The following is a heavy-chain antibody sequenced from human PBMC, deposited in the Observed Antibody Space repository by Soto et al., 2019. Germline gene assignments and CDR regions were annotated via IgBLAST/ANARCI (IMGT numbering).Heavy chain of an antibody. V-gene: IGHV1-18*01. CDR3: ARDRGAYGMDV. CDR1: GYTFTSYG. CDR2: ISAYKGNT. D-gene: IGHD3-10*01. J-gene: IGHJ6*02. Sequence: QVQLVQSGAEVKKPGASVKVSCKASGYTFTSYGISWVRQAPGQGLEWMGWISAYKGNTNYAQKLQGRVTMTTDTCTSTAYLELRSLRYDDTPVYYCARDRGAYGMDVWGQGTTVTVSS.